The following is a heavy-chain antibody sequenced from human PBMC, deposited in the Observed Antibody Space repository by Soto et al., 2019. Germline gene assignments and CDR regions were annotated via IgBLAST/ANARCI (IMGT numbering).Heavy chain of an antibody. Sequence: GGSLRLSCAASGFTFSSYAMSWVRQAPGKGLEWVSAISGSGGSTYYADSVKGRFTISRDNSKNTQYLQMNSLRAEDTAVDYCAKAPSDDDFWSGYYSVDYWGQGTLVTVSS. D-gene: IGHD3-3*01. J-gene: IGHJ4*02. CDR2: ISGSGGST. CDR3: AKAPSDDDFWSGYYSVDY. CDR1: GFTFSSYA. V-gene: IGHV3-23*01.